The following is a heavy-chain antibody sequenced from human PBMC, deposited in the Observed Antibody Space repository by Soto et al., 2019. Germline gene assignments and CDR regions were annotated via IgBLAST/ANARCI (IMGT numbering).Heavy chain of an antibody. D-gene: IGHD3-10*01. CDR2: MYKTGET. Sequence: SETLSLTCTVSGGSVSTGMKYWGWVRQPPGKALEFIGYMYKTGETLLNSSLKSRVTLTMETSKNQFSLTLSSVTAADTAVYFCMKAHESGDFLGMSVWGPGTTVTVSS. J-gene: IGHJ6*02. V-gene: IGHV4-61*01. CDR3: MKAHESGDFLGMSV. CDR1: GGSVSTGMKY.